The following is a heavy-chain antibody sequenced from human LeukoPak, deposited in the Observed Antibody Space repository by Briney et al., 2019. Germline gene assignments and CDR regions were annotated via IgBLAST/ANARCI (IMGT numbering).Heavy chain of an antibody. CDR3: ARDRYNLNGDFDY. CDR1: GFTFSSYG. V-gene: IGHV3-33*01. CDR2: IWYDGSNK. J-gene: IGHJ4*02. D-gene: IGHD1-20*01. Sequence: GGSLRLSCAASGFTFSSYGMHWVRQAPGKGLEWVAVIWYDGSNKYYADSVKGRFTISRDNSKNTLYLQMNSLRAEDTAVYYCARDRYNLNGDFDYWGQGTLVTVSS.